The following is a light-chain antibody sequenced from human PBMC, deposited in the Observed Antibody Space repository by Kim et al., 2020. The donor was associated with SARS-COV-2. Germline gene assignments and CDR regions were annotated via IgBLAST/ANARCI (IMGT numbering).Light chain of an antibody. CDR1: HGISSY. CDR2: AAS. J-gene: IGKJ5*01. Sequence: DIQLTQTPSFLSASVGDRVTITCRASHGISSYLAWYQQKPGKAPKLLISAASTLQSGVPSRFSGSASGTEFTLTISSLQPEDFATFYCQHLNSPITFGQGTRLEI. V-gene: IGKV1-9*01. CDR3: QHLNSPIT.